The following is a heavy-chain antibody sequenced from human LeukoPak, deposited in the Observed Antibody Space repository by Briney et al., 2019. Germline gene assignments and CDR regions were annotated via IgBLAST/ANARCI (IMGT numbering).Heavy chain of an antibody. V-gene: IGHV3-49*04. D-gene: IGHD3-10*01. Sequence: GGSLRLSCTASGFTFGDYAMSWVRQAPGKGLEWVGFIRSKAYGGTTEYAASVKGRFTISRDDSKSIAYLQMNSLKTEDTAVYYCTRVPCYYGSGSLYYYYGMDVWGKGTTVTVSS. CDR1: GFTFGDYA. CDR3: TRVPCYYGSGSLYYYYGMDV. J-gene: IGHJ6*04. CDR2: IRSKAYGGTT.